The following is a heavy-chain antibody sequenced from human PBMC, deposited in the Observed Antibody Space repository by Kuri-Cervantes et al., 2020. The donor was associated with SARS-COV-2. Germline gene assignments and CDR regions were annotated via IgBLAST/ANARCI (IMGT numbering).Heavy chain of an antibody. CDR3: AKDLVSSGSGDYFDY. CDR1: GFTFSSYW. V-gene: IGHV3-64*04. J-gene: IGHJ4*02. Sequence: GESLKISCAASGFTFSSYWMHWVRQAPGKGLEYVSAISSNGGSTYYADSVKGRFTISRDNSKNTLYLQMNSLRAEDTAVYYCAKDLVSSGSGDYFDYWGQGTLVTVSS. CDR2: ISSNGGST. D-gene: IGHD6-19*01.